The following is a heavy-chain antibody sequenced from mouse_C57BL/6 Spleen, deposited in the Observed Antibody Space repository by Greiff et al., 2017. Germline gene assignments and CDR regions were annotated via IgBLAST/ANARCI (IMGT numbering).Heavy chain of an antibody. CDR1: GFTFSSYA. J-gene: IGHJ4*01. CDR2: ISDGGSYT. Sequence: EVKVVESGGGLVKPGGSLKLSCAASGFTFSSYAMSWVRQTPEKRLEWVATISDGGSYTYYPDNVKGRFTISRDNAKNNLYLQMSHLKSEDTAMYYCARALVPSYAMDYWGQGTSVTVSS. CDR3: ARALVPSYAMDY. V-gene: IGHV5-4*03.